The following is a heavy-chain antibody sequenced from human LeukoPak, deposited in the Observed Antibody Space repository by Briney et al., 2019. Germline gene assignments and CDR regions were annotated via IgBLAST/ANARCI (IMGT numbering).Heavy chain of an antibody. CDR2: ISYDGSNK. Sequence: GGSLRLSCAASGFIVSDNCMTWVRQAPGKGLEWVAAISYDGSNKYYADSVKGRFTISRDNSKNTLYLQMNSLRAEDTAVYYCARDGGSGSGYVYFDYWGQGTLVTVSS. V-gene: IGHV3-30*19. CDR1: GFIVSDNC. CDR3: ARDGGSGSGYVYFDY. J-gene: IGHJ4*02. D-gene: IGHD5-12*01.